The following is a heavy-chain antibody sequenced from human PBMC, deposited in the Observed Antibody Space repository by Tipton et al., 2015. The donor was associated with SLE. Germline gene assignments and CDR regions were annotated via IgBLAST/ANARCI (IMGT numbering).Heavy chain of an antibody. D-gene: IGHD5-18*01. V-gene: IGHV1-18*01. Sequence: QSGAEVKKPGASVKVSCKASGYSFYSHGISWVRQAPGQGLEWMGWMSAYNGNTNYAQKLQGRVTMTSDTSTNTAYMELRSLRSDDTAIYYCARVRVDTAMGVFDFWGQGTLVTVSS. CDR2: MSAYNGNT. CDR3: ARVRVDTAMGVFDF. J-gene: IGHJ4*02. CDR1: GYSFYSHG.